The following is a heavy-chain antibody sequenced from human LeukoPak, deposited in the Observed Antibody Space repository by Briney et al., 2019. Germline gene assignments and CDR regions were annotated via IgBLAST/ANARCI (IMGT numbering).Heavy chain of an antibody. V-gene: IGHV3-23*01. D-gene: IGHD5-12*01. CDR2: ISGSGGST. Sequence: GGSLRLSCAASGFTLSSYGMSWVRQAPGKGLEWVSAISGSGGSTYYADSVKGRFTISRDNSKNTLYLQMNSLRAEDTAVYYCAKDLHSGYSGYNLDYWGQGTLVTVSS. CDR1: GFTLSSYG. J-gene: IGHJ4*02. CDR3: AKDLHSGYSGYNLDY.